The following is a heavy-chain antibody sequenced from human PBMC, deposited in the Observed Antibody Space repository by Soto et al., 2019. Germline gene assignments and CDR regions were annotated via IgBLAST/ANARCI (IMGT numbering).Heavy chain of an antibody. D-gene: IGHD6-13*01. CDR1: GFSVSYYA. Sequence: GGSLRLCCAASGFSVSYYAMIWVRKAPGKGLEWVSVISESGGSTHYADSVRGRFTVSRDNSKNSLSLRMNSLRDKDTAVYFCAKRSPYSSGWYSPIFDYWGQGALVTVSS. J-gene: IGHJ4*02. CDR3: AKRSPYSSGWYSPIFDY. CDR2: ISESGGST. V-gene: IGHV3-23*01.